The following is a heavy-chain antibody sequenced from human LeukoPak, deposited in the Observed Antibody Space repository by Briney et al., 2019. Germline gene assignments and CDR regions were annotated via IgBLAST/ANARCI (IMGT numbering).Heavy chain of an antibody. V-gene: IGHV4-59*01. J-gene: IGHJ5*02. CDR1: GGSISSYY. CDR3: ARSEWFDP. Sequence: SETLSLTCTVSGGSISSYYWSWIRHPPGKGLEWIGYIYYSGSTNYNPSLKSRVTISVDTSKNQFSLKLSSVTAADTAVYYCARSEWFDPWGQGTLVTVSS. CDR2: IYYSGST.